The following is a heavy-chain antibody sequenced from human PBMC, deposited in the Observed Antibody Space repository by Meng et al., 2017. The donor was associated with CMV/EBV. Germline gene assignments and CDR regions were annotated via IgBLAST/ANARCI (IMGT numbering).Heavy chain of an antibody. CDR3: ARDGAAAGTNTATHFDY. CDR1: GFTFSSYE. J-gene: IGHJ4*02. V-gene: IGHV3-48*03. Sequence: GGSLRLSCAASGFTFSSYEMNWVRQAPGKGLEWVSYISSSGSTIYYADSVKGRFTISRDNSKNTLYLQMNSLRAEDTAVYYCARDGAAAGTNTATHFDYWGQGTLVTVSS. CDR2: ISSSGSTI. D-gene: IGHD6-13*01.